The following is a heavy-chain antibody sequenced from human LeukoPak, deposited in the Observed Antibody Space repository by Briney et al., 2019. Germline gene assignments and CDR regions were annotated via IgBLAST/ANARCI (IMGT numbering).Heavy chain of an antibody. CDR1: GGSISSSSYY. CDR2: IYYSGST. V-gene: IGHV4-39*07. CDR3: AREGFAAAGTKTINWFDP. Sequence: PSETLSLTCTVSGGSISSSSYYWGWIRQPPGKGLEWIGSIYYSGSTYHNPSLKSRVTISVDTSKNQSSLKLSSVTAADTAVYYCAREGFAAAGTKTINWFDPWGQGTLVTVSS. J-gene: IGHJ5*02. D-gene: IGHD6-13*01.